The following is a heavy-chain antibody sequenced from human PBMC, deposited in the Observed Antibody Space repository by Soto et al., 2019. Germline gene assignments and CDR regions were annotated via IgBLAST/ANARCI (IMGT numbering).Heavy chain of an antibody. CDR1: GFTFSSYG. CDR2: ISYDGSNK. Sequence: PGGSLRLSCAASGFTFSSYGMHWVRQAPGKGLEWVAVISYDGSNKYYADSVKGRFTISRDNSKNTLYLQMNSLRAEDTAVYYCAKDGVAGTYYYYYGMDVWGQGTTVTVSS. J-gene: IGHJ6*02. V-gene: IGHV3-30*18. D-gene: IGHD6-19*01. CDR3: AKDGVAGTYYYYYGMDV.